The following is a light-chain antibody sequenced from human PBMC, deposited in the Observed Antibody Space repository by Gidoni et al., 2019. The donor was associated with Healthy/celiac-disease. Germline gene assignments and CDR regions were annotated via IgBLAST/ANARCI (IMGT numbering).Light chain of an antibody. CDR1: NMGSKS. V-gene: IGLV3-21*02. J-gene: IGLJ2*01. Sequence: SYVLTQPTSVSVAPGQTARITCGGNNMGSKSVHWYQQKPGQAPVLVVYDDIDRPSGIPERFSGSNSGNTATLTISRVEAGDEADYYCQVWDSSSDHPVFGGGTKLTVL. CDR3: QVWDSSSDHPV. CDR2: DDI.